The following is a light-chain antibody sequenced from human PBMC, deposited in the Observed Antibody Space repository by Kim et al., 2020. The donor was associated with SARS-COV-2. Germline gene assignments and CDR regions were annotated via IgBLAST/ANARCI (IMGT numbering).Light chain of an antibody. V-gene: IGLV7-46*01. J-gene: IGLJ2*01. Sequence: PGGTVTLTFDSRPGPVPSGHFPYWFQQKPGQAPRTLIYDTGNRHSWTPARFSGSLLGGKAALTLSAAQPEDEADYYCLLSYSDSRVFGGGTQLTVL. CDR1: PGPVPSGHF. CDR2: DTG. CDR3: LLSYSDSRV.